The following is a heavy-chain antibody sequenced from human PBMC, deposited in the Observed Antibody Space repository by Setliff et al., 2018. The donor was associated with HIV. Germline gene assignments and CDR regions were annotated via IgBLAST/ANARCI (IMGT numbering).Heavy chain of an antibody. CDR1: GGSFRNYA. Sequence: ASVKVSCKASGGSFRNYAINWVRQAPGQGLEWMGGIFPLLGTPNYAHKFQGRVTITADKYSSTVYMELSSLRSEDSAVFYCARDRSGIAVAAPDAFDVWGQGTMVTVSS. V-gene: IGHV1-69*06. CDR2: IFPLLGTP. J-gene: IGHJ3*01. D-gene: IGHD6-19*01. CDR3: ARDRSGIAVAAPDAFDV.